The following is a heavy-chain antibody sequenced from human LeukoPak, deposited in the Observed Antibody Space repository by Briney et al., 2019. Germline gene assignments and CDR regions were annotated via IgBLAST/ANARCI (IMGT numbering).Heavy chain of an antibody. D-gene: IGHD6-13*01. J-gene: IGHJ4*02. Sequence: LSGGSLRLSCAASGFTFSSYAMSWVRQAPGKRLEWVSAISGSGGSTYYADSVKGRFTISRDNSKNTLYLQMNSLRAEDTAVYYCAKDAIAAAESTYWGQGTLVTVSS. V-gene: IGHV3-23*01. CDR2: ISGSGGST. CDR1: GFTFSSYA. CDR3: AKDAIAAAESTY.